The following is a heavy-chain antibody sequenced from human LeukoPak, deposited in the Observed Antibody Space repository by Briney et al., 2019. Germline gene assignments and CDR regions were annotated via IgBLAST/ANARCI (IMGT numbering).Heavy chain of an antibody. CDR1: RISFTTHW. CDR2: IREDGGDE. V-gene: IGHV3-7*01. D-gene: IGHD6-13*01. CDR3: AREARVAAAPDAFDI. J-gene: IGHJ3*02. Sequence: GGSLRLSCAASRISFTTHWMNWVSQAPGKGLEWVANIREDGGDENYVDSVKGRFTISRDNAKNSLYLQMNSLRAEDTAVYYCAREARVAAAPDAFDIWGQGSTVTVSS.